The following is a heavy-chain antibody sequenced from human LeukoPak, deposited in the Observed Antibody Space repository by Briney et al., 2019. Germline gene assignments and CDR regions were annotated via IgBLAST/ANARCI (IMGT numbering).Heavy chain of an antibody. V-gene: IGHV4-34*01. D-gene: IGHD3-22*01. CDR3: ARVNSGVVVITDYYFYYMDV. CDR1: GGAFSGYY. J-gene: IGHJ6*03. CDR2: INHRGIT. Sequence: PSETLSLTCAVYGGAFSGYYWNWIRRPPGEGLEWIGEINHRGITNYKSSLKSRVTISLDTSKNQFSLKLSSVTAADTAVYYCARVNSGVVVITDYYFYYMDVWGKGTTVTVSS.